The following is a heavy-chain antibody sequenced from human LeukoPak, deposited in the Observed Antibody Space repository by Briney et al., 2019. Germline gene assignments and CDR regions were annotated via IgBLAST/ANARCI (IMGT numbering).Heavy chain of an antibody. D-gene: IGHD1-14*01. CDR1: GFTFTSYH. Sequence: ASVKVSCKASGFTFTSYHINWARQATGQGLEWVGWMNPNNSDIGYAQKFQGRVTMTRNTSIGTAYMEQSSLRSEDTAVYYCVRVPPGTTIYAYWGQGTLVTVSS. CDR2: MNPNNSDI. CDR3: VRVPPGTTIYAY. J-gene: IGHJ4*02. V-gene: IGHV1-8*01.